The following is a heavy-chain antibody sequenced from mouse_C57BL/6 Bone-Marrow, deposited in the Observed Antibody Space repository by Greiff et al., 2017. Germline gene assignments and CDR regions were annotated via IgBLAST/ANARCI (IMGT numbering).Heavy chain of an antibody. Sequence: VQLQQSGAELARPGASVKLSCKASGYTFTSYGISWVKQRTGQGLEWIGEIYPRSGNTYYNEKFQGKATLTADKSSSTAYMELRSLTSEDSAVYFGSRQLRLRRKGAMDYWGQGTSVTVSS. CDR1: GYTFTSYG. CDR3: SRQLRLRRKGAMDY. J-gene: IGHJ4*01. V-gene: IGHV1-81*01. D-gene: IGHD3-2*02. CDR2: IYPRSGNT.